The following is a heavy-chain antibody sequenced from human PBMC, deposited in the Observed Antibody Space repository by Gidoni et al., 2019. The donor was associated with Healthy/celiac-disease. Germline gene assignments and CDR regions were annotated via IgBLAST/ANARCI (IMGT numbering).Heavy chain of an antibody. J-gene: IGHJ5*02. Sequence: SCKASGGTFSSYAISWVRQAPGQGLEWMGRIIPILGIANYAQKFQGRVTITADKSTSTAYMELSSLRSEDTAVYYCARDATMVRGVIIRPYNWFDPWGQGTLVTVSS. CDR2: IIPILGIA. CDR3: ARDATMVRGVIIRPYNWFDP. D-gene: IGHD3-10*01. CDR1: GGTFSSYA. V-gene: IGHV1-69*04.